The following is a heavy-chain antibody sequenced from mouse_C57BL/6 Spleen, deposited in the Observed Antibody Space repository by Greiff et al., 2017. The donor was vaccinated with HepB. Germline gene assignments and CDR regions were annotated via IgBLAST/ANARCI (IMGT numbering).Heavy chain of an antibody. CDR3: ARQTIVTHGGAMDY. CDR1: GFTFSSYA. J-gene: IGHJ4*01. Sequence: VESGGGLVKPGGSLKLSCAASGFTFSSYAMSWVRQTPEKRLEWVATISDGGSYTYYPDNVKGRFTISRDNAKNNLYLQMSHLKSEDTAMYYCARQTIVTHGGAMDYWGQGTSVTVSS. D-gene: IGHD2-5*01. CDR2: ISDGGSYT. V-gene: IGHV5-4*03.